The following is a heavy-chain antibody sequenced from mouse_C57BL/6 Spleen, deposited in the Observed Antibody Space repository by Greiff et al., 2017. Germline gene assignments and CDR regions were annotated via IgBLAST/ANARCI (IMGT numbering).Heavy chain of an antibody. CDR1: GFTFSDYG. J-gene: IGHJ4*01. D-gene: IGHD1-1*01. Sequence: EVHLVESGGGLVKPGGSLKLSCAASGFTFSDYGMHWVRQAPEKGLEWVAYISSGSSTIYYADTVKGRFTISRDNAKNTLFLQMTSLRSEDTAMYYCAAHYGSSPYYAMDYWGQGTSVTVSS. CDR3: AAHYGSSPYYAMDY. V-gene: IGHV5-17*01. CDR2: ISSGSSTI.